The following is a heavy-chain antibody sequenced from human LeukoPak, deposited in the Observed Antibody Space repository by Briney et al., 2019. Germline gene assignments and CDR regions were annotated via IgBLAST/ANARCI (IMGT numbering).Heavy chain of an antibody. V-gene: IGHV1-69-2*01. Sequence: GATGKICSTTSGYKFVPHSIHWVRQAPGQGLEWMGRFPPPDTDTKYLERFDGRIAITADTSTDTSYLELKGLPSDDTALYGCAVGRGWADGRLAEWGRETLITVS. CDR3: AVGRGWADGRLAE. CDR2: FPPPDTDT. D-gene: IGHD5-12*01. J-gene: IGHJ4*02. CDR1: GYKFVPHS.